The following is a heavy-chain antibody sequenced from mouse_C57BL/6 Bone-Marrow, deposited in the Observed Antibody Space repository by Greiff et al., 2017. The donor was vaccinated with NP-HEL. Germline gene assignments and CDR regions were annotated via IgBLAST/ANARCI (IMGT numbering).Heavy chain of an antibody. CDR3: ARSPYFDY. CDR1: GFTFTDYY. Sequence: DVNLVESGGGLVQPRGSLSLSCAASGFTFTDYYMSWVRQPPGKALEWLGFIRNKANGYTTEYSASVKGRFTISRDNSQSILYLQMNALRAEDSATYYCARSPYFDYWGQGTTLTVSS. J-gene: IGHJ2*01. CDR2: IRNKANGYTT. V-gene: IGHV7-3*01.